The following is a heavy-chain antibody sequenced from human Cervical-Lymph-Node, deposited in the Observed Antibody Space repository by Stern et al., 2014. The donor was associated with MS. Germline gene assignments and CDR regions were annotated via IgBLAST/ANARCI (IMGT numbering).Heavy chain of an antibody. CDR1: GFSLTTSGMC. D-gene: IGHD3-3*01. V-gene: IGHV2-70*11. CDR2: IDWDDDE. J-gene: IGHJ4*02. Sequence: SGPALVKPTQTLTLTCTFSGFSLTTSGMCVSWIRQPPGKALEWLARIDWDDDEYYSTSLKTRLTISKDTSKNQVVLTMTDMDPVDTATYYCARVQSGPAHRPFDYWGQGTLVTVSS. CDR3: ARVQSGPAHRPFDY.